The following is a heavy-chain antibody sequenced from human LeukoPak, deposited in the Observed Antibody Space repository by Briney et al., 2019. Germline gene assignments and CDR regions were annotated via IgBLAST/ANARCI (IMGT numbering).Heavy chain of an antibody. CDR1: GFTFDDYG. CDR2: INWNSGGT. D-gene: IGHD3-10*01. V-gene: IGHV3-20*04. J-gene: IGHJ4*02. Sequence: GGSRRLSCAASGFTFDDYGMSWVRQAPGKGLEWVSGINWNSGGTGYADSVKGRFTISRDNAKNSLYLQMNSLRAEDTALYYCARDKDGSGSYYMSGFDYWGQGTLVTVSS. CDR3: ARDKDGSGSYYMSGFDY.